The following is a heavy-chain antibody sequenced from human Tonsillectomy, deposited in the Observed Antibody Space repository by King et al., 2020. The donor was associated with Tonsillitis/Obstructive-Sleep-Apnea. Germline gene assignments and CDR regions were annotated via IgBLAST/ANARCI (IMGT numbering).Heavy chain of an antibody. D-gene: IGHD3-16*02. V-gene: IGHV4-39*01. J-gene: IGHJ4*02. CDR1: GGSISSSSYY. Sequence: VQLQESGPGLVKPSETLSLTCTVSGGSISSSSYYWGWIRQPPGKGLEWIGIIYYSGSTSYNPSLKSRVTISVDTSKNQFSLKLSSVTAADTAVYYCARLMITFGGVIGPFDYWGQGTLVTVSS. CDR3: ARLMITFGGVIGPFDY. CDR2: IYYSGST.